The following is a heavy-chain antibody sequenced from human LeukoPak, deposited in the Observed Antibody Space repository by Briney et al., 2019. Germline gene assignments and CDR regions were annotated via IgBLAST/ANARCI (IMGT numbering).Heavy chain of an antibody. J-gene: IGHJ4*02. CDR3: ARFTYYGPFDY. V-gene: IGHV4-59*01. Sequence: PSETLSLTCAVSGGSFSSDYWSWIRQPPGKGLEWVGWISYTGSTKYSSSLNSRATISVDTSKMQFSLKLTSVTAADTAVYYCARFTYYGPFDYWGQETLVTVSS. CDR1: GGSFSSDY. D-gene: IGHD3-16*01. CDR2: ISYTGST.